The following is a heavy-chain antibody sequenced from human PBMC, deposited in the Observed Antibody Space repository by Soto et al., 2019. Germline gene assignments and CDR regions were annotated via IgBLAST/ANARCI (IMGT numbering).Heavy chain of an antibody. CDR3: AREFCSGGNCYAYYFDP. CDR2: INTDGSNT. J-gene: IGHJ5*02. V-gene: IGHV3-74*01. CDR1: GLTFNRYW. D-gene: IGHD2-15*01. Sequence: GGSLRLSCAASGLTFNRYWMHWVRHAPGKGLVWVSHINTDGSNTNYADSVKGRFTISRDNAKSTLFLQMNSLRDEDTAVYYCAREFCSGGNCYAYYFDPWGQGIPVTVSS.